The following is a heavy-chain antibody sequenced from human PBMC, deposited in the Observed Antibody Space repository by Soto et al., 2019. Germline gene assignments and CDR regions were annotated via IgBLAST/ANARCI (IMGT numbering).Heavy chain of an antibody. D-gene: IGHD3-10*01. J-gene: IGHJ4*02. V-gene: IGHV3-49*04. CDR2: IRSKAYGGTT. Sequence: GGSLRLSCTASGFTFGDYAMSWVRQAPGKGLEWVGFIRSKAYGGTTEYAASVKGRFTISRDDSKSIAYLQMNSLKTEDTAVYYCTRDITEVRYWGQGTLVTVSS. CDR1: GFTFGDYA. CDR3: TRDITEVRY.